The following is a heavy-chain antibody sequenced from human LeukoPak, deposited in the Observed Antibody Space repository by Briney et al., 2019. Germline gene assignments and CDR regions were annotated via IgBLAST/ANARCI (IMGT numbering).Heavy chain of an antibody. CDR1: GYTFTSSG. Sequence: ASVKVSCKASGYTFTSSGISWVRQAPGQGLEWLGWISVYNGDSKYAQKYQGRVTMTTDTSTSTAYMELKSLRSDDTAVYYCARDGQRRDGYNYVDYWGRGTLVTVSS. CDR2: ISVYNGDS. CDR3: ARDGQRRDGYNYVDY. J-gene: IGHJ4*02. D-gene: IGHD5-24*01. V-gene: IGHV1-18*01.